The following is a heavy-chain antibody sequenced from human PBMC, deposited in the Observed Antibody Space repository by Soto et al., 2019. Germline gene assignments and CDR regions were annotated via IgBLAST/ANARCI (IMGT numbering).Heavy chain of an antibody. CDR3: ARERAVGIAVALNWFDP. Sequence: EVQLVESGGGLVQPGGSLRLSCAASGFTFSSYSMNWVRQAPGKGLEWVSYISSSSSTIYYADSVKGRFTISRDNAKNSLYLQMNSLRDEDTAVYYCARERAVGIAVALNWFDPWGLGTLVTVSS. CDR2: ISSSSSTI. J-gene: IGHJ5*02. V-gene: IGHV3-48*02. CDR1: GFTFSSYS. D-gene: IGHD6-19*01.